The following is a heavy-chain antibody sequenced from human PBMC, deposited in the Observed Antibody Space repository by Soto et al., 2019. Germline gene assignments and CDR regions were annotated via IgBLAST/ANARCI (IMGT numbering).Heavy chain of an antibody. J-gene: IGHJ6*03. CDR1: GFTFSSYW. Sequence: EVQLVESGGGLVQPGGSLRLSCAASGFTFSSYWMSWVRQAPGKGLEWVANIKKDGSEKYYVDSVKGRFTISRDNAKNSLYLQMNSLRAEDTAVYYCARDATDNNYYYYMDVWGKGTTVTVSS. CDR2: IKKDGSEK. V-gene: IGHV3-7*01. CDR3: ARDATDNNYYYYMDV. D-gene: IGHD4-17*01.